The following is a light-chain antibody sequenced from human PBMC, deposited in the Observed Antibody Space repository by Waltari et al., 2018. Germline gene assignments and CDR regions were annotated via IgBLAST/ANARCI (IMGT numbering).Light chain of an antibody. Sequence: DIQMTQSPSTLSASVGDRVTITCRASQRISKWLAWYQQKPGKAPNPLIYKTSTLESGVPSRFSGSGSGTEFTLTIDSLQPDDFATYYCQQYNSYRSFGQGTKVEIK. J-gene: IGKJ1*01. CDR2: KTS. CDR1: QRISKW. V-gene: IGKV1-5*03. CDR3: QQYNSYRS.